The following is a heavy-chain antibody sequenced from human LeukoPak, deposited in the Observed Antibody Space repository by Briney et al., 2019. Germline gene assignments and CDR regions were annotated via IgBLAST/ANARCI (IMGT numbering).Heavy chain of an antibody. Sequence: GGSLRLSCAASGFTFSSYWMSWVRQAPGKGLEWVVNIKQDGSEKYYVDSVKGRFTISRDNAKNSLYLQMNSLRAEDTAVYYCARDLDYGGRGLDSWGQGTLVIVSS. CDR1: GFTFSSYW. CDR2: IKQDGSEK. D-gene: IGHD4-23*01. V-gene: IGHV3-7*01. CDR3: ARDLDYGGRGLDS. J-gene: IGHJ4*02.